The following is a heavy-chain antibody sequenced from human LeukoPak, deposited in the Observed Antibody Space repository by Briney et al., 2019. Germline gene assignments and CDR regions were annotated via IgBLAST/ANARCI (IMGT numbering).Heavy chain of an antibody. D-gene: IGHD3-16*01. CDR3: AKDRPLEGGFDP. Sequence: GGSLRLSCVVSGFSLTTYGMLWVRQAPGKGLEWVSFIRPNGINKYYADSVKGRFTISGDNSKGTLYLQMNSLRTEDTALYYCAKDRPLEGGFDPWGQGSLVTVSS. CDR1: GFSLTTYG. CDR2: IRPNGINK. J-gene: IGHJ5*02. V-gene: IGHV3-30*02.